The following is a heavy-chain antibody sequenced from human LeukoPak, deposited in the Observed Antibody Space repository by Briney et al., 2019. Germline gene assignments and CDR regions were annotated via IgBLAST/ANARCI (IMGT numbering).Heavy chain of an antibody. Sequence: LPGGSLRLSCAASGFTFGSYAMSWVRQAPGKGLEWVSAISGSGGSTYYADSVKGRFTISRDNSKNTLYLQMNSLRAEDTAVYYCAKRHRYSYGKLLDYWGQGTLVTVSS. CDR1: GFTFGSYA. J-gene: IGHJ4*02. CDR2: ISGSGGST. CDR3: AKRHRYSYGKLLDY. D-gene: IGHD5-18*01. V-gene: IGHV3-23*01.